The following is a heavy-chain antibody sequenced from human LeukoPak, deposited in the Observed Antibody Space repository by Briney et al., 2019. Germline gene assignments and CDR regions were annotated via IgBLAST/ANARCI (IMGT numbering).Heavy chain of an antibody. Sequence: GGSLRLSCAASGFTLSNHWMTWVRQVPGRGPEWVANVNRDGSETYYLDSVKGRFTISKDNAKNSLCLQMNSLRAEDTALYHCARNNGMDVWGQGTTVIVSS. CDR2: VNRDGSET. CDR3: ARNNGMDV. CDR1: GFTLSNHW. V-gene: IGHV3-7*03. J-gene: IGHJ6*02.